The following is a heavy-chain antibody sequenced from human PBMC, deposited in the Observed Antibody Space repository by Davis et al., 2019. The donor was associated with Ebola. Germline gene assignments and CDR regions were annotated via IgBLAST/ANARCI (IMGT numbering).Heavy chain of an antibody. CDR1: GGTFSSYS. Sequence: SVKVSCKASGGTFSSYSISWVRQAPGQGLEWMGGIIPIFGTANYAQKFQGRVTITADESTSTAYMELRSLRSDDTAVYYCAREAAAGTGVDYWGQGTLVTVSS. D-gene: IGHD6-13*01. CDR3: AREAAAGTGVDY. CDR2: IIPIFGTA. V-gene: IGHV1-69*13. J-gene: IGHJ4*02.